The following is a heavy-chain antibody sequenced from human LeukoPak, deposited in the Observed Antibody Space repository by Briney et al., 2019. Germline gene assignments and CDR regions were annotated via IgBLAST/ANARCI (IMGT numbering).Heavy chain of an antibody. CDR2: ISGSGGST. CDR3: AKESYGYSSLFDY. Sequence: PGGSLRLSCAASGFTFSSYWMHWVRQAPGKGLEWVSAISGSGGSTYYADSVKGRFTISRDNSKNTLYLQMNSLRAEDTAVYYCAKESYGYSSLFDYWDQGTLVTVSS. V-gene: IGHV3-23*01. D-gene: IGHD3-22*01. CDR1: GFTFSSYW. J-gene: IGHJ4*02.